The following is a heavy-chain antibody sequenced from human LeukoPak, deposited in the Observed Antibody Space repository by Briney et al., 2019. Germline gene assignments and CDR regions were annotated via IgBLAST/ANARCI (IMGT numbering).Heavy chain of an antibody. CDR3: ARGTDSSGRFNY. V-gene: IGHV1-2*06. Sequence: GASVKVSCKASEYTFTGYYMHWVRQAPGQGLERVGRINPNSGGTNYAQKFQGRVTMTRDTSISTAYMELSRLRSDDTAVYYCARGTDSSGRFNYWGQGTLVTVSS. CDR2: INPNSGGT. J-gene: IGHJ4*02. CDR1: EYTFTGYY. D-gene: IGHD6-19*01.